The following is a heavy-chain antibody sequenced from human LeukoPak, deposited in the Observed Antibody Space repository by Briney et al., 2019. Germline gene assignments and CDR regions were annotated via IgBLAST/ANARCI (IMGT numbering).Heavy chain of an antibody. CDR2: INPRGGST. J-gene: IGHJ4*02. CDR1: GYSFTNYF. Sequence: ASVKVSCKSSGYSFTNYFIHCMRRAPGQGLEWLGIINPRGGSTRSAQKLQGRLTMTGDTSTSTVYMDLSRLTSEDAAFYYRARDGDYEANSPLFDSSGQGTLVTVSS. CDR3: ARDGDYEANSPLFDS. D-gene: IGHD4-17*01. V-gene: IGHV1-46*04.